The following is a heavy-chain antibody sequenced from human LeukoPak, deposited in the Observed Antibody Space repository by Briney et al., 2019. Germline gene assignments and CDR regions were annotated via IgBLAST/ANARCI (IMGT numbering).Heavy chain of an antibody. Sequence: ASVKVSCKASGYTFTSYGISWVRQAPGQGLEWMGWISAYNGNTNYAQKLQGRVTMTTDTSTSTAYMELRSLRSDDTAVYYCARGLWFGEFTPNGMDVWGKGTTVTVSS. CDR3: ARGLWFGEFTPNGMDV. D-gene: IGHD3-10*01. CDR2: ISAYNGNT. V-gene: IGHV1-18*04. J-gene: IGHJ6*04. CDR1: GYTFTSYG.